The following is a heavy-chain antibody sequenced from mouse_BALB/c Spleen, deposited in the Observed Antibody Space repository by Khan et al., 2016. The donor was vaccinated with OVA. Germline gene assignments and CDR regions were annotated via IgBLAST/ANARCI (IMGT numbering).Heavy chain of an antibody. CDR2: ISYSGST. D-gene: IGHD1-1*01. Sequence: QLEESGPGLVKPSQSLSLTCTVTGYSITSDYAWNWIRQFPGNKLEWMGYISYSGSTSYNPSLKSRISITRDTSKNQFFLQLNSVTTEDTATYYCARSRGSSFDYWGQGTTLTVSS. CDR3: ARSRGSSFDY. CDR1: GYSITSDYA. J-gene: IGHJ2*01. V-gene: IGHV3-2*02.